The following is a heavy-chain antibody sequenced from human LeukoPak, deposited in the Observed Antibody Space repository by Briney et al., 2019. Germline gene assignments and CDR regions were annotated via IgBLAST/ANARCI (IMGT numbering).Heavy chain of an antibody. CDR3: ARDFSGSGYYLDY. CDR2: ISSTGNT. D-gene: IGHD1-26*01. Sequence: SETLSLTCTVSGDSISGYYWSWIRQSAGKGLEYIGRISSTGNTNDIPSLKSRVIMSVDTSKNHFSLKLSSVTAADTAMYYCARDFSGSGYYLDYWGHGIPVTVSS. V-gene: IGHV4-4*07. J-gene: IGHJ4*01. CDR1: GDSISGYY.